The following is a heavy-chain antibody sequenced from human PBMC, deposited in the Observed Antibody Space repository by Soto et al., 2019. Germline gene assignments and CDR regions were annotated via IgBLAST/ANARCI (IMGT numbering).Heavy chain of an antibody. J-gene: IGHJ4*02. D-gene: IGHD4-17*01. Sequence: LSLTCTVSGASIITDNYFWVWIRQSPRRGLELIGSISYSGRTYDNPSLQSRVTISIDTSKNQFSLKLTSVTTADTAVYYCARRRASDYGGNHHPYYFDRWGQGALVTVSS. CDR3: ARRRASDYGGNHHPYYFDR. V-gene: IGHV4-39*01. CDR2: ISYSGRT. CDR1: GASIITDNYF.